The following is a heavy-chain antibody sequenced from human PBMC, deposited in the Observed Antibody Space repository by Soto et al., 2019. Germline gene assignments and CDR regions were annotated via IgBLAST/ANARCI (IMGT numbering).Heavy chain of an antibody. J-gene: IGHJ4*02. Sequence: QVQLVESGGGVVQPGRSLRLSCAASGFTFSSYGMHWVRQAPGKGLEWVAVISYAGDYQYYADSVKGRFTISRDNSKNTLYLQMNTLRPADPAVYFCAKSRGGSSWYEGDSWGQGTLVTVSS. CDR1: GFTFSSYG. CDR2: ISYAGDYQ. V-gene: IGHV3-30*18. CDR3: AKSRGGSSWYEGDS. D-gene: IGHD6-13*01.